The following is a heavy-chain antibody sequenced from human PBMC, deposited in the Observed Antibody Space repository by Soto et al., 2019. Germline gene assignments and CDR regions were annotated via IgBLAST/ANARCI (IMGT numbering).Heavy chain of an antibody. CDR2: ILASGAT. J-gene: IGHJ4*02. D-gene: IGHD3-3*01. CDR3: AKGDRTSGFDY. CDR1: GFTFSSYA. Sequence: GGSLRLSCAASGFTFSSYAMSWVRQAPGKGLEWVSNILASGATHYADSVRGRFTISRDNSKATLYLQMNSLTVEDAAVYYCAKGDRTSGFDYWGQGTLVTVSS. V-gene: IGHV3-23*01.